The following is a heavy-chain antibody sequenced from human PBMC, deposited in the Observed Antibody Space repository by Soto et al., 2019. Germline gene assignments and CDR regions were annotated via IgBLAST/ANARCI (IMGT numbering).Heavy chain of an antibody. J-gene: IGHJ5*01. Sequence: GGSLRLSCVASGFTFSDYAMHWVRRIPGKGLEWVAVISYSGDRQYYAESVKGRFTISRDNSKKTLYLQMFSLTSEDSAVFYCARTPAAMITDRYNWFDSWGPGTQVTVSS. CDR3: ARTPAAMITDRYNWFDS. D-gene: IGHD3-16*01. CDR2: ISYSGDRQ. V-gene: IGHV3-30*01. CDR1: GFTFSDYA.